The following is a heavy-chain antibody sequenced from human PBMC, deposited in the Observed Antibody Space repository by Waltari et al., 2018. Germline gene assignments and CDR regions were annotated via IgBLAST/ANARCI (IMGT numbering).Heavy chain of an antibody. CDR2: IYYTGST. CDR1: GCSISGFY. D-gene: IGHD2-21*02. V-gene: IGHV4-59*01. Sequence: QVQLQESGPSLLKPSETLSLICTVSGCSISGFYWSWVRQPPGKGLDWIGYIYYTGSTNFNPSLKSRVTMSVDTYKNQFSLKLSSVTAADTAFYYCARGGGGDWEWFDPWGQGTLVTVSS. CDR3: ARGGGGDWEWFDP. J-gene: IGHJ5*02.